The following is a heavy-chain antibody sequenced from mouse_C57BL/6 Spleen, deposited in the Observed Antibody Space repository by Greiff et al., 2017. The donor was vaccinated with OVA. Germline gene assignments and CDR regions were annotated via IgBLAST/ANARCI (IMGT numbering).Heavy chain of an antibody. Sequence: VQLQQSGAELVKPGASVKMSCKASGYTFTSYWITWVKQRPGQGLEWIGDIYPGSGSTNYNEKFKSKATLTVDTSSSTAYMQLSSLTSEDSAVYYCARSHYGSSFFDYWGQGTTLTVSS. V-gene: IGHV1-55*01. CDR1: GYTFTSYW. D-gene: IGHD1-1*01. CDR2: IYPGSGST. CDR3: ARSHYGSSFFDY. J-gene: IGHJ2*01.